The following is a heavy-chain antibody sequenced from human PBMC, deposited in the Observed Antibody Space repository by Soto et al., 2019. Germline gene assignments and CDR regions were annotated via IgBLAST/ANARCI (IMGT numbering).Heavy chain of an antibody. CDR2: IYDSGST. J-gene: IGHJ5*02. CDR3: AGEGRRTVAFSGNSFDI. D-gene: IGHD6-19*01. V-gene: IGHV4-39*02. CDR1: GGSISSSSYY. Sequence: QLQLQESGPGLVKPSETLSLTCTVSGGSISSSSYYWGWIRQPPGKGLEWIGSIYDSGSTYYNPAPKIRATLSVDTSKNQYSLKLTSVTAADTSVYYCAGEGRRTVAFSGNSFDICGQVSLVTASS.